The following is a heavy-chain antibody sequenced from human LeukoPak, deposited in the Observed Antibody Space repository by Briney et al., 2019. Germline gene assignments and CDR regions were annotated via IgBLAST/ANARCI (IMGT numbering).Heavy chain of an antibody. V-gene: IGHV1-46*01. CDR2: INPSGGST. Sequence: ASVKVSCKASGYTFTSYYMHWVRQAPGQGLEWMGIINPSGGSTSYAQKFQGRVTMTRDMSTSTVYMELSRLRSDDTAVYYCAREGGGVVTVVAATRYYYYMDVWGKGTTVTISS. CDR1: GYTFTSYY. J-gene: IGHJ6*03. CDR3: AREGGGVVTVVAATRYYYYMDV. D-gene: IGHD2-15*01.